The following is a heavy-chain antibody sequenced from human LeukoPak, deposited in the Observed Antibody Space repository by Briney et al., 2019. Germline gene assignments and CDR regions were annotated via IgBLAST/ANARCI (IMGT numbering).Heavy chain of an antibody. CDR2: ISYTGTYI. D-gene: IGHD1-26*01. V-gene: IGHV3-21*04. CDR3: VRDRGTYRPIDY. J-gene: IGHJ4*02. CDR1: AFSLNAYN. Sequence: GGSLRLSCAASAFSLNAYNMNWVRQAPGKGLEWVSSISYTGTYIYYADSVKGRFTISRDNAQNSLYLQMNSLRAEDTAIYYCVRDRGTYRPIDYWGQRTLVTVSS.